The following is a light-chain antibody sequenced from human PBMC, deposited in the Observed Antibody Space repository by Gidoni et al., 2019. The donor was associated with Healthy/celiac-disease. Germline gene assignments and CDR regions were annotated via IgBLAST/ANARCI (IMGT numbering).Light chain of an antibody. J-gene: IGKJ3*01. CDR3: QQYYNLFT. V-gene: IGKV1-33*01. CDR2: DAS. CDR1: QDISNY. Sequence: DIHMTQSPSSLSASVGDRVTITCQASQDISNYLNWYQQKPGKAPKLLIYDASNLETGVPSRFSGSGSGTDFTFTISSLQPEDIATYYCQQYYNLFTFGPGTKVDIK.